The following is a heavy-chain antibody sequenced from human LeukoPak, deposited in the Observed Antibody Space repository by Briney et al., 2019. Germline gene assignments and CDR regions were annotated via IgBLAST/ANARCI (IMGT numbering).Heavy chain of an antibody. CDR1: GGSISSYY. CDR2: IYYSGST. CDR3: ARGTYSSSGDY. Sequence: SETLSLTCTVSGGSISSYYWSWIRQPPGKGLEWIGYIYYSGSTNYNPSLKSRVTISVDTSKNQFSLKLSSVTAADTAVYYCARGTYSSSGDYWGQGTLVTVSS. V-gene: IGHV4-59*01. D-gene: IGHD6-13*01. J-gene: IGHJ4*02.